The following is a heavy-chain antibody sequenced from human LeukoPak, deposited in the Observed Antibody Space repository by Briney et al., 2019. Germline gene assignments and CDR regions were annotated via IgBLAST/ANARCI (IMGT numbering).Heavy chain of an antibody. V-gene: IGHV4-39*07. CDR1: GGSVRSSGDY. D-gene: IGHD3-3*01. CDR2: VFYSGNTYYS. CDR3: ARVSDFWSGTLIN. J-gene: IGHJ4*02. Sequence: SETLSLTCTVSGGSVRSSGDYWGWIRQPPGKGVEWIGSVFYSGNTYYSYYNSSLKSRVTISVDTSKNQFSLRLTSMTAADAAVYYCARVSDFWSGTLINWGQGTLVTVSS.